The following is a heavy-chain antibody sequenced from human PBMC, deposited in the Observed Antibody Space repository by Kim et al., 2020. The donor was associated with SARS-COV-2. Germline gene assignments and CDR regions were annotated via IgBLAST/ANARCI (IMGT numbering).Heavy chain of an antibody. V-gene: IGHV4-39*01. CDR2: IYYSGST. J-gene: IGHJ3*02. CDR1: GGSISSSSYY. Sequence: SETLSLTCTVSGGSISSSSYYWGWIRQPPGKGLEWIGSIYYSGSTYYNPSLKSRVTISVDTSKNQFSLKLSSVTAADTAVYYCARQGGQVKLRFLEWLSHPLDAFDIWGQGTMVTVSS. D-gene: IGHD3-3*01. CDR3: ARQGGQVKLRFLEWLSHPLDAFDI.